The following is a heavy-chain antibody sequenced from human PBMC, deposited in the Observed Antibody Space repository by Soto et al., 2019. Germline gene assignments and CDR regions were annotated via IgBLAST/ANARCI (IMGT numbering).Heavy chain of an antibody. J-gene: IGHJ3*02. Sequence: QPGGSLRLSCAASGFTFSSYGMHWVRQAPGKGLEWVAVIWYDGSNKYYADSVKGRFTISRDNSKNTLYLQMNSLRAEDTAVYYCARDRSPVLHDAFDIWGQGTMVTVSS. CDR3: ARDRSPVLHDAFDI. V-gene: IGHV3-33*01. D-gene: IGHD3-10*01. CDR1: GFTFSSYG. CDR2: IWYDGSNK.